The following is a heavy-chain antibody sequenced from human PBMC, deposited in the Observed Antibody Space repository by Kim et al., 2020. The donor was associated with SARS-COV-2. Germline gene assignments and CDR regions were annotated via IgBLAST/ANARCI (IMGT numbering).Heavy chain of an antibody. CDR3: AREGSGSYNWLDP. D-gene: IGHD3-10*01. J-gene: IGHJ5*02. Sequence: THNFQGRGTITRDTAATTAYMELSSLTSKDTAVYYCAREGSGSYNWLDPWGQGTLVTVSS. V-gene: IGHV1-3*01.